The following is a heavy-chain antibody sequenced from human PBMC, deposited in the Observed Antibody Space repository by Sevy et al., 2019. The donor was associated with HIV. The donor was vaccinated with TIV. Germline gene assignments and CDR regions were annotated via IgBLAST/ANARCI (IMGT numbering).Heavy chain of an antibody. CDR2: VSGSSNYI. J-gene: IGHJ4*02. Sequence: GGSLRLSCAVSGFTFSSFNMNWVRQAPGKGLEWVSSVSGSSNYIHYAESVKGRFIISRDNAKKTLYLQMNSLRADDTTVYYCAGGPPGGSYDDLDYWGQGTLVTVSS. V-gene: IGHV3-21*01. D-gene: IGHD1-26*01. CDR3: AGGPPGGSYDDLDY. CDR1: GFTFSSFN.